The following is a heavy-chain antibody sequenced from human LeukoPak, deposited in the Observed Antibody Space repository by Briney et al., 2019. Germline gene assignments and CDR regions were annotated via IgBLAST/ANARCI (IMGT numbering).Heavy chain of an antibody. CDR2: IHYNGNT. CDR3: TREAPSSSYNWFDP. D-gene: IGHD6-13*01. J-gene: IGHJ5*02. Sequence: PSETLSLTCSVYGGSIRIGEYYWTWIRQPPGKALEWIGYIHYNGNTYYRPSLKSRVTISVDRSNNQFSLKLNSVTVADTAVYFCTREAPSSSYNWFDPWGQGILATVSS. V-gene: IGHV4-30-4*01. CDR1: GGSIRIGEYY.